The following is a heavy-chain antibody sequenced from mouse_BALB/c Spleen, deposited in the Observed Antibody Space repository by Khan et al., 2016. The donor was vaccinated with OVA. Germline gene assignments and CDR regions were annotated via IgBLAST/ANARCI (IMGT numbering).Heavy chain of an antibody. D-gene: IGHD1-1*01. CDR1: GSSITSDYA. V-gene: IGHV3-2*02. Sequence: QLEESGPGLVKPSQSLSLTCTVTGSSITSDYAWNWIRQFPGNKLEWMGYISYSGSTAYNLSLKSRISITRDTSQTQVFLQLNSVTTEDTATXYCASIIHYYYGSNVEGYYVDYWGQGTTLTGSS. CDR2: ISYSGST. J-gene: IGHJ2*01. CDR3: ASIIHYYYGSNVEGYYVDY.